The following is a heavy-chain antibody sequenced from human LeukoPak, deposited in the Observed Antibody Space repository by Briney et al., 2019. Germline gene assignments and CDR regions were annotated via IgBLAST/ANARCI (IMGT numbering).Heavy chain of an antibody. J-gene: IGHJ4*02. CDR1: GGSISSSSYY. Sequence: SETLSLTCTVSGGSISSSSYYWGWIRQPPGKGLEWIGSIYYSGSTYYNPSLKSRVTISVDTSKNQFSLKLSSVTAADTAVYYCARVKHSPSSKRPSEGIAVFSFGYWGQGTLVTVSS. CDR2: IYYSGST. CDR3: ARVKHSPSSKRPSEGIAVFSFGY. D-gene: IGHD6-19*01. V-gene: IGHV4-39*07.